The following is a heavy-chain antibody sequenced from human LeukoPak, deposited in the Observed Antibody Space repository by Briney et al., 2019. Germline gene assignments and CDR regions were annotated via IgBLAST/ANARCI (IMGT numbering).Heavy chain of an antibody. CDR3: ARGYGYMDV. D-gene: IGHD5-18*01. Sequence: GGSLRPSCAASGFTFSSYSMNWVRQASGKGLEWVSYISSSSSTIYYADSVKGRFTISRDNAKNSLYLQMNSLRAEDTAVYYCARGYGYMDVWGKGTTVTVSS. CDR1: GFTFSSYS. V-gene: IGHV3-48*04. CDR2: ISSSSSTI. J-gene: IGHJ6*03.